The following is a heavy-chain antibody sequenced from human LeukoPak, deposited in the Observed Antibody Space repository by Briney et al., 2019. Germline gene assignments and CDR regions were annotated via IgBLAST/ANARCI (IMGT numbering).Heavy chain of an antibody. CDR1: GYSFTTNW. J-gene: IGHJ4*01. V-gene: IGHV5-51*01. D-gene: IGHD2-15*01. Sequence: GESLNISCQGSGYSFTTNWIAWVRHIPGRGLEWMGIIYPGDSHIRYSPSFEGQVTISADKSIGTDYLQWSSLKASDTAMYYCARLAFSYCSGGACSRFDYWGHGTLVTVSS. CDR3: ARLAFSYCSGGACSRFDY. CDR2: IYPGDSHI.